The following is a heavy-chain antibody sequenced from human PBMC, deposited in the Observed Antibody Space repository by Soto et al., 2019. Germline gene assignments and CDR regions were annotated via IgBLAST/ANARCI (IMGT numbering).Heavy chain of an antibody. CDR2: IIPIFGTA. D-gene: IGHD1-7*01. CDR1: GGTFSSYA. J-gene: IGHJ4*02. CDR3: AKDRVGGTFYTPLGF. V-gene: IGHV1-69*05. Sequence: GASVKVSCKASGGTFSSYAISWVRQAPGQGLEWMGGIIPIFGTADSVKGRFTISRDNSKNTLSLHLNTLKPEDTAVYHCAKDRVGGTFYTPLGFWGQGTLVTVSS.